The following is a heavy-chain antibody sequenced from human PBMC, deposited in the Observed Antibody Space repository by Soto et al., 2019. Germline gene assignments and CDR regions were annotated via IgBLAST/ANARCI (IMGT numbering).Heavy chain of an antibody. J-gene: IGHJ4*02. D-gene: IGHD6-19*01. V-gene: IGHV1-2*02. CDR1: GYIFTAYS. Sequence: ASVKVSCKASGYIFTAYSMHWVRQAPGQGLEWVGWFNPNSGDTIYAQKFQSRVTLTGDTSISTAYMELYSLTSDDTAVYYCAREASAVISLDYWGQGTLVTVSS. CDR3: AREASAVISLDY. CDR2: FNPNSGDT.